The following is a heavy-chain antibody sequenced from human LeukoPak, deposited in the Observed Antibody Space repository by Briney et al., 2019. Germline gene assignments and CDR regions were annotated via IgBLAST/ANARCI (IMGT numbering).Heavy chain of an antibody. D-gene: IGHD2/OR15-2a*01. J-gene: IGHJ6*02. Sequence: GASVKVSCKASGYTFTSYGISWVRQAPGQGVEWMGWISAYNGNTNYAQKLQGRVTMTTDTSTSTAYMELRSLRSDDTAVYYCARDPGTTNGWGYYYYGMDVWGQGTTVTVSS. CDR1: GYTFTSYG. V-gene: IGHV1-18*01. CDR3: ARDPGTTNGWGYYYYGMDV. CDR2: ISAYNGNT.